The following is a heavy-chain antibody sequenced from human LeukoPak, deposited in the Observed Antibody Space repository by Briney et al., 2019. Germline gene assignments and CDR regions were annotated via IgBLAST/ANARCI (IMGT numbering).Heavy chain of an antibody. CDR1: GFTFSSHA. J-gene: IGHJ3*02. V-gene: IGHV3-23*01. CDR2: ISGSGGNT. Sequence: GGSLRLSCVASGFTFSSHAMAWVRQAPGKGLEWVSGISGSGGNTYYADSVKGRFTISRDNSKNTLYLQMNSLRAEDTAVYYCAKVIRSAFDIWGQGTMVTVSS. CDR3: AKVIRSAFDI.